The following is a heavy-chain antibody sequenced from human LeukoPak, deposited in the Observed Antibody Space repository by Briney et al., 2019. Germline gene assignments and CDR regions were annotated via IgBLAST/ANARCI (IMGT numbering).Heavy chain of an antibody. CDR3: ARGRAGVLRFLEWLTGHNWFDP. V-gene: IGHV1-8*01. CDR2: MNPNSGNT. D-gene: IGHD3-3*01. Sequence: ASVKVSCKASGYTFTSYDINWVRQATGQGLEWMGWMNPNSGNTGYAQKSQGRVTMTRNTSISTAYMELSSLRSEDTAAYYCARGRAGVLRFLEWLTGHNWFDPWGQGTLVTVSS. J-gene: IGHJ5*02. CDR1: GYTFTSYD.